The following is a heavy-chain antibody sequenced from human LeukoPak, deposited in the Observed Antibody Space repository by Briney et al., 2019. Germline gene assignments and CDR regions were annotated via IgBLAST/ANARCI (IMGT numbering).Heavy chain of an antibody. D-gene: IGHD3-3*01. J-gene: IGHJ4*02. CDR2: ISGSGGST. V-gene: IGHV3-23*01. Sequence: PGGSLRLSCAASGFTFSSYAMSWVRQAPGKGLEWASAISGSGGSTYYADSVKGRFTISRDNSKNTLYLQMNSLRAEDTAVYYCAKDLDFWSGYYGYWGQGTLVTVSS. CDR3: AKDLDFWSGYYGY. CDR1: GFTFSSYA.